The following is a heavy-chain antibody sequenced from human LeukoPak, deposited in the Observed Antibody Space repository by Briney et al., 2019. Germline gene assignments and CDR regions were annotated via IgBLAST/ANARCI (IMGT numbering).Heavy chain of an antibody. Sequence: PGGSLRLSCAASGFTFSSYSMNWVRQAPGKGLEWVSYFRSSFSSIYYADSVKGRFTISRDNAKNSLYLQMNSLRAEDTAVYYCARDYYGSGSRSTWGQGTLVTVSS. CDR2: FRSSFSSI. J-gene: IGHJ4*02. V-gene: IGHV3-48*04. CDR3: ARDYYGSGSRST. CDR1: GFTFSSYS. D-gene: IGHD3-10*01.